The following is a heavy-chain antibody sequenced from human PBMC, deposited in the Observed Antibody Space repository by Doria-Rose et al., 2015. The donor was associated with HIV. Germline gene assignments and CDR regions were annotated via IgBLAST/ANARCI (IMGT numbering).Heavy chain of an antibody. J-gene: IGHJ4*02. D-gene: IGHD3-10*01. V-gene: IGHV3-21*01. CDR3: ATGVTLDY. CDR1: GFTFSSHR. Sequence: VQLVQSGRGLVRPGGSLRLSCATSGFTFSSHRINWVRQAPGKCLEWVSAISSTSAYINYADSVRGRFTISRDNARNSLYLQMDSLRAEDTAIYYCATGVTLDYWGQGTLVTVSS. CDR2: ISSTSAYI.